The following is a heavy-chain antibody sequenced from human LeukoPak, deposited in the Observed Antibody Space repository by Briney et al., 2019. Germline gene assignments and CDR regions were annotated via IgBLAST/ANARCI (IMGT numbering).Heavy chain of an antibody. Sequence: PGGSLRLSCAASGFIFEDYTMHWVRQAPGKTLEWVSLISWDGTTYYADSVKGRFTISRDNSKDSLSLQMDTLRSEDTAFYYCVKDLSYESSGSFFDFWGQGTPVTVS. J-gene: IGHJ4*02. D-gene: IGHD3-22*01. CDR1: GFIFEDYT. V-gene: IGHV3-43*01. CDR3: VKDLSYESSGSFFDF. CDR2: ISWDGTT.